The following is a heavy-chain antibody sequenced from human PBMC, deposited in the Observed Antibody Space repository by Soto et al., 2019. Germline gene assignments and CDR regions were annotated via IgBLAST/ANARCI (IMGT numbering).Heavy chain of an antibody. V-gene: IGHV3-30*18. Sequence: GGSLRLSCAASGFTFSSYGMHWVRQAPGKGLEWVAVISYDGSNQYYADSVRDRFTISRDSSKNTLYLQMNSLRAGDTAVYYCAKDGVPAQLSIGDYYYYYMDVWGKGTTVTVSS. J-gene: IGHJ6*03. CDR2: ISYDGSNQ. CDR1: GFTFSSYG. D-gene: IGHD2-2*01. CDR3: AKDGVPAQLSIGDYYYYYMDV.